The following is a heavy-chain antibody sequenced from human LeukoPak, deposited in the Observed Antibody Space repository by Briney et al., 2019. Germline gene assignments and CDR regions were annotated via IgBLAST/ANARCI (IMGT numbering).Heavy chain of an antibody. D-gene: IGHD2-2*01. Sequence: GGSLRLSCAASGFTVDSNYLSWVRQAPGKGLEWVSAISGSGGSTYYADSVKGRFTISRDNSKNTLYLQMNSLRAEDTAVYYCAKVDVVVPAAINLPYYYYGMDVWGQGTTVTVSS. CDR2: ISGSGGST. J-gene: IGHJ6*02. V-gene: IGHV3-23*01. CDR1: GFTVDSNY. CDR3: AKVDVVVPAAINLPYYYYGMDV.